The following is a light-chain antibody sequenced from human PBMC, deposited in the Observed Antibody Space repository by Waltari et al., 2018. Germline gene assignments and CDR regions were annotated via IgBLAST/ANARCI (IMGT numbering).Light chain of an antibody. V-gene: IGLV1-44*01. J-gene: IGLJ2*01. Sequence: QSVLTQPPSASGTPGQRVTISCSGSRSNLGTNPVNWYQQPPGAAPKHLLYGNDQRPSGVLDRFSGSKSGTSASLDISGLQSEDEADYYCATWDDSLNGQLFGGGTKLTVL. CDR3: ATWDDSLNGQL. CDR1: RSNLGTNP. CDR2: GND.